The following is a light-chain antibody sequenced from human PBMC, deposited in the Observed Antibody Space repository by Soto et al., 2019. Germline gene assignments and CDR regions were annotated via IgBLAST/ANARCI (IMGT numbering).Light chain of an antibody. V-gene: IGLV2-14*01. CDR2: EVS. CDR1: STDVGGYNY. CDR3: SSHTSSRTFV. Sequence: QSVLTQPASVSGSPGQSITISCTGSSTDVGGYNYVSWYQQHPGKAPKLMISEVSKRPPGVSDRFSGSKSGNTASLTISGLKAEDEADYYCSSHTSSRTFVFGPGTK. J-gene: IGLJ1*01.